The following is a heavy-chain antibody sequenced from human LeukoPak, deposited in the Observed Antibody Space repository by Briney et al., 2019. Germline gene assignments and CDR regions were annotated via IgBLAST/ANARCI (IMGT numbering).Heavy chain of an antibody. V-gene: IGHV3-23*01. D-gene: IGHD3-16*01. CDR2: LRGNGDT. J-gene: IGHJ4*02. Sequence: GGSLTLSCAASGFTFSSYAMSWVREAPARGLEWVSSLRGNGDTFYADSVKGRFTLSRDESRNTVYLHLNNLSVEDTAIYYCAKASWVSSADAVLWGQGTVVTVSS. CDR3: AKASWVSSADAVL. CDR1: GFTFSSYA.